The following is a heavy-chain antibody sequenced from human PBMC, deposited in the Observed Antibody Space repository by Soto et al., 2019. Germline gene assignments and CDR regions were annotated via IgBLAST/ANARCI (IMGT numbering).Heavy chain of an antibody. CDR2: ISSISNYT. CDR1: GFTFSDYY. V-gene: IGHV3-11*05. D-gene: IGHD2-15*01. J-gene: IGHJ4*02. Sequence: QVQLVESGGGLVKPGGSLRLSCAASGFTFSDYYMSWIRQAPGKGLEWVSYISSISNYTDYADSLKGRFTISRDNAKDSRYLQVNSLRAEDTAVYYCARVMIGSCSAGSCTFDYWGQGTLVTVSS. CDR3: ARVMIGSCSAGSCTFDY.